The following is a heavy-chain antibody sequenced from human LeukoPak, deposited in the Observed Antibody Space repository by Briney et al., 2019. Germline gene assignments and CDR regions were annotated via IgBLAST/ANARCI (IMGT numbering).Heavy chain of an antibody. D-gene: IGHD2-2*01. CDR1: GFTFSSYG. CDR3: AKDGTVVVVPAAPNYYYYMDV. CDR2: IRYDGSNK. V-gene: IGHV3-30*02. Sequence: GGSLRLSCAASGFTFSSYGMHWVRQAPGKGLEWVAFIRYDGSNKYYADSVKGRFTISRDNSKNTLYLQMNSLRAEDTAVYYCAKDGTVVVVPAAPNYYYYMDVWGKGTTVTVSS. J-gene: IGHJ6*03.